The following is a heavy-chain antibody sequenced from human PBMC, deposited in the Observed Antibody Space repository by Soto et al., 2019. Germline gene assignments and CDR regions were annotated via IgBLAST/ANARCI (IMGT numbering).Heavy chain of an antibody. V-gene: IGHV3-73*01. J-gene: IGHJ6*02. D-gene: IGHD3-22*01. CDR3: TRPSYYYDSSTPMDV. CDR1: GFTLSGSA. CDR2: IRSKANSYAT. Sequence: GGSLRLSCAASGFTLSGSAMHWVRQASGKGLEWVGRIRSKANSYATAYAASVKGRFTISRDDSKNTAYLQMNSLKTEDTAVYYCTRPSYYYDSSTPMDVWGQGTTVTVSS.